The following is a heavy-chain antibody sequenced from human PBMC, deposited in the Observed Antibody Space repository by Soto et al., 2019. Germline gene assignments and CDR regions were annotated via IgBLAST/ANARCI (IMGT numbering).Heavy chain of an antibody. D-gene: IGHD2-21*02. CDR2: INAGNGNT. J-gene: IGHJ4*02. Sequence: ASVKVSCKASGYTFTSYAMHWLRQAPGQRLEWMGWINAGNGNTKYSQKFQGRVTITRDTSASTAYMELSSLRSEDTAVYYCARSIVVATALDYGGQGTLVTVSS. CDR1: GYTFTSYA. V-gene: IGHV1-3*01. CDR3: ARSIVVATALDY.